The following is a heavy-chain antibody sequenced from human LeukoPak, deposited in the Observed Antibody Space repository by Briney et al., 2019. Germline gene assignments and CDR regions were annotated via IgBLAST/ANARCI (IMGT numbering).Heavy chain of an antibody. J-gene: IGHJ5*02. CDR1: GYTFTSYY. D-gene: IGHD6-19*01. Sequence: ASVKVSCKASGYTFTSYYMHWVRQAPGRGLEWMGLINPSGGSTSYAQKFQGRVTMTRDTSTSTVYMELSSLRSEDTAVYYCAREAPGKSPPIAVAGTVDWFDPWGQGTLVTVSS. V-gene: IGHV1-46*01. CDR2: INPSGGST. CDR3: AREAPGKSPPIAVAGTVDWFDP.